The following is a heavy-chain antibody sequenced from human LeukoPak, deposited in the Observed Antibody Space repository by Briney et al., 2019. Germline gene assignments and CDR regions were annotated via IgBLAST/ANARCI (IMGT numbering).Heavy chain of an antibody. J-gene: IGHJ4*02. CDR2: INQDERDR. V-gene: IGHV3-7*01. CDR1: GFTFRSYW. Sequence: TGGSLRLSCAASGFTFRSYWMSWVRQAPGKGLEWVANINQDERDRYYADSVKGRFTISRDNAKNSVYLQMNSLRAEDTAVYYCARILHISGWSIDYWGQGALVTVSS. CDR3: ARILHISGWSIDY. D-gene: IGHD6-19*01.